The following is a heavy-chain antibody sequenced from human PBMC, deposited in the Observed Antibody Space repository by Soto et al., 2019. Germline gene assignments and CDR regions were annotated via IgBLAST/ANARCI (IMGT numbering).Heavy chain of an antibody. CDR2: ISSNGNST. CDR1: GFTFSRYP. V-gene: IGHV3-64*02. J-gene: IGHJ6*02. Sequence: PGGSLRLSCAASGFTFSRYPMHWVRQAPGKGLEYVSAISSNGNSTFYADSVRGRSTLSRDNFKNTLYLQMGSLRVEDMAVYYCARGLIPYGMDVWGQGTTVTVSS. CDR3: ARGLIPYGMDV.